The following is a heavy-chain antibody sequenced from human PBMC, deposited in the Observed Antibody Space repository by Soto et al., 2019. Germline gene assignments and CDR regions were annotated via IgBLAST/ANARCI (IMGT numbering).Heavy chain of an antibody. CDR1: GFTFSNYA. CDR3: VKDRGEVGATTFDY. J-gene: IGHJ4*02. CDR2: ISGSGGST. Sequence: PGGSLRLSCAASGFTFSNYAMSWVRQAPGKGLEWVSVISGSGGSTDYADSVKGRFTISRDNSKNTLYLQMNSLRAEDTAVYYCVKDRGEVGATTFDYWGQGTLVTVSS. V-gene: IGHV3-23*01. D-gene: IGHD1-26*01.